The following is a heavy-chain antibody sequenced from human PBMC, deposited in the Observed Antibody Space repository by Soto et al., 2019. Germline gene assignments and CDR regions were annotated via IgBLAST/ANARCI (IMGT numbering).Heavy chain of an antibody. D-gene: IGHD4-4*01. CDR2: ISSSSSYI. Sequence: NPGGSLRLSCAASGFTFSSYSMNWVRQAPGKGLEWVSSISSSSSYIYYADSVKGRFTISRDNAKNSLYLQMNSLRAEDTAVYYCARDLLQSATYYYYYGMDVWGQGTTVTVSS. V-gene: IGHV3-21*01. CDR1: GFTFSSYS. CDR3: ARDLLQSATYYYYYGMDV. J-gene: IGHJ6*02.